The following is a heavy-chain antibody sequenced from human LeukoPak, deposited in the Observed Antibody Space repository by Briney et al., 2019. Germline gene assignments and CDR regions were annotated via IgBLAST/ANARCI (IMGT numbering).Heavy chain of an antibody. V-gene: IGHV4-39*01. CDR1: SGSFSSSSYY. Sequence: PSETLSLTCTVSSGSFSSSSYYWGWIRQPPGKGLEWIGSICYSGSTYYNPSLKSRVTISVDTSKKQFSLKLSSVTAADTAVYYCARQRHYSDSDGYHSFDYWGQGTLVTVSS. CDR2: ICYSGST. J-gene: IGHJ4*02. CDR3: ARQRHYSDSDGYHSFDY. D-gene: IGHD3-22*01.